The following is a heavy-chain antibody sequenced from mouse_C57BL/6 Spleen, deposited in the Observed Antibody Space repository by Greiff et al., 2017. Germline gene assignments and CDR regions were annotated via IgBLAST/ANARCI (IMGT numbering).Heavy chain of an antibody. Sequence: QVQLQQPGAELVKPGASVKLSCKASGYTFTSYWMHWVKQRTGQGLEWIGKIHPNSGSTNYTEKFKGKATMTVDKSYSTAYMQLSSLTSEDAAVYYGARSASSVDYYAWMAYWGQGTPVTGSS. CDR1: GYTFTSYW. CDR2: IHPNSGST. V-gene: IGHV1-64*01. CDR3: ARSASSVDYYAWMAY. D-gene: IGHD1-1*01. J-gene: IGHJ3*01.